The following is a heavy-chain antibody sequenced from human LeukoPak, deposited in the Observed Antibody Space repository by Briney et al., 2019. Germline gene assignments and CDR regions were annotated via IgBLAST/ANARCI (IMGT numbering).Heavy chain of an antibody. CDR1: GYTFTGYY. CDR3: ARGIAVAGTAQYYFDY. Sequence: ASVKVSCKASGYTFTGYYMHWVRQAPGQGLEWMGWINPNTGGTNFAQKFQGRVTMTRDTSINTGYMELSRLRSDDTAVYYCARGIAVAGTAQYYFDYWGQGTLVTVSS. CDR2: INPNTGGT. D-gene: IGHD6-19*01. J-gene: IGHJ4*02. V-gene: IGHV1-2*02.